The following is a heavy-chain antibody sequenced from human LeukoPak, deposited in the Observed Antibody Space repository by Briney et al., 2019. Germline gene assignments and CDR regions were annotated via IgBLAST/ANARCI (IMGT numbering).Heavy chain of an antibody. V-gene: IGHV4-59*08. CDR1: GGSISSYY. J-gene: IGHJ5*02. CDR3: ARLTPGKNWFDP. Sequence: PSETLSLTCSVSGGSISSYYWSWIRQPPGKGLEWIASMYHSGITYYNSSLKSRATISVDTSKNQFSLKLSSVTAADTSVYYCARLTPGKNWFDPWGHGTLVTVSS. D-gene: IGHD3-10*01. CDR2: MYHSGIT.